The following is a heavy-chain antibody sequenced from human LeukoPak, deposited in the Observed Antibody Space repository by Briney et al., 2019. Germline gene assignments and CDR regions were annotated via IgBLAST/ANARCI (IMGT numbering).Heavy chain of an antibody. J-gene: IGHJ4*02. CDR2: ISYGGSNK. CDR1: GFTFNNYA. Sequence: GGSLRLSCAASGFTFNNYAMHWVRQAPGKGLEWVAVISYGGSNKDYADSVRGRFTISRDYSKNTLYLQMNSLRGEDTAVYYCARVGRGYSFKVYYFDYWGQGTLVTVSS. CDR3: ARVGRGYSFKVYYFDY. V-gene: IGHV3-30*04. D-gene: IGHD5-18*01.